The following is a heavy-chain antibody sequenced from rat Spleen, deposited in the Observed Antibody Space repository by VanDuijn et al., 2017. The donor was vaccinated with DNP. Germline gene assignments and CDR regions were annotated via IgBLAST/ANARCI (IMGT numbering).Heavy chain of an antibody. CDR2: ISHNGGYT. Sequence: EVQLVESGGGLVRPGRSLKLSCAASGFAFSDYYMAWVRQAPARGLEWVASISHNGGYTYYRDSVKGRFTISRDHAKPRLYLQMDSLRSEDTATYYCTTDNSGLNWFAFWGQGTLVTVSS. J-gene: IGHJ3*01. CDR1: GFAFSDYY. D-gene: IGHD4-3*01. CDR3: TTDNSGLNWFAF. V-gene: IGHV5-20*01.